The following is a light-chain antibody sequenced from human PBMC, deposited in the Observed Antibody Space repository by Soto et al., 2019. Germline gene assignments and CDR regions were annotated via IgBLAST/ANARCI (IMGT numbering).Light chain of an antibody. CDR2: GAS. Sequence: IVMTQPPATLSVSPGERVTLSCRASETVRTNLAWFQQKPGQTPRLLIFGASTRATGIPTRFTGSGSETEFTLTSGSLQSEDLAVYYCQQYYNWPPYTFGQGTKLEIK. CDR3: QQYYNWPPYT. V-gene: IGKV3-15*01. J-gene: IGKJ2*01. CDR1: ETVRTN.